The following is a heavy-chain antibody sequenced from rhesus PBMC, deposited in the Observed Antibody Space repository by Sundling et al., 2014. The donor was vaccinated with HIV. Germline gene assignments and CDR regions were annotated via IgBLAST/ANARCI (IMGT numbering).Heavy chain of an antibody. CDR2: IGGNSGSR. J-gene: IGHJ6*01. V-gene: IGHV4-165*02. D-gene: IGHD6-13*01. CDR1: GGAITGYY. CDR3: ARTGAQVPLDYYGLDS. Sequence: QVQLQESGPGLVKPSETLALTCAVSGGAITGYYWNWIRQSPGKGLEWIGSIGGNSGSRYYNPSLKSQVTISIDTSKKQFSLKLSSVTAADTAVYFCARTGAQVPLDYYGLDSWGQGVVVTVSS.